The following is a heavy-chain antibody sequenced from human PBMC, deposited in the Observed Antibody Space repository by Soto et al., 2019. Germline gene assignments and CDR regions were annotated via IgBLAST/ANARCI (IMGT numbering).Heavy chain of an antibody. Sequence: PSETLSLTCAVSGISMTSSHWWSWVRQPPGKGLEWIGHIHHGGTPYYKASLKSRVTISQDRSKNQFSLSLSSVTAADTAMYFCARVAYSGFEYFFDSWGQGILVTVSS. CDR3: ARVAYSGFEYFFDS. CDR2: IHHGGTP. D-gene: IGHD5-12*01. J-gene: IGHJ4*02. V-gene: IGHV4-4*02. CDR1: GISMTSSHW.